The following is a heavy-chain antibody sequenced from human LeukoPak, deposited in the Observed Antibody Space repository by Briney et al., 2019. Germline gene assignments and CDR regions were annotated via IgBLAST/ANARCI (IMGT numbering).Heavy chain of an antibody. CDR2: IYTSGST. D-gene: IGHD4-17*01. CDR3: ARERSVNYYYYYMDV. Sequence: SETLSLTCTVSGGSISSYYWSWIRRPAGKGLEWIGRIYTSGSTNYNPSLKSRVTMSVDTSKNQFSLKLSSVTAADTAVYYCARERSVNYYYYYMDVWGKGTTVTVSS. CDR1: GGSISSYY. J-gene: IGHJ6*03. V-gene: IGHV4-4*07.